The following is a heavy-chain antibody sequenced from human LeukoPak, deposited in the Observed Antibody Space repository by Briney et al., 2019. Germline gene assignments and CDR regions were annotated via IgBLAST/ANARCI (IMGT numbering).Heavy chain of an antibody. J-gene: IGHJ4*02. D-gene: IGHD3-10*01. V-gene: IGHV3-23*01. CDR2: ISGNGADT. Sequence: GGSLRLSCAASGFTFSTYAMSWVRQTPGKGLEWVSDISGNGADTYYADSVKGRLTISRDNFKNTLYLQMNGLRAEDTAVYYCAKPRFGSGSFFRGYSFDYWGQGTLVTVSS. CDR1: GFTFSTYA. CDR3: AKPRFGSGSFFRGYSFDY.